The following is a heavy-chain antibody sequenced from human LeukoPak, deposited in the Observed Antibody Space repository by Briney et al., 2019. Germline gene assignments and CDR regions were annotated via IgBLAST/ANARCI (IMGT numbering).Heavy chain of an antibody. V-gene: IGHV3-30*02. CDR2: IRYDGSNK. Sequence: GGSLRLSCAASGFTFSSYGMHWVREAPGKGLEWVAFIRYDGSNKYYADSVKGRFTISRDNSKNTLYLQMNSLRAEDTAVFYCARAKRNGFDIWGQGTLVTVSS. CDR3: ARAKRNGFDI. CDR1: GFTFSSYG. J-gene: IGHJ3*02.